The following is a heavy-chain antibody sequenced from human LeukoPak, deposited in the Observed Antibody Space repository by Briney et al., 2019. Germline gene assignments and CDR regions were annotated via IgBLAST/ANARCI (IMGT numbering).Heavy chain of an antibody. Sequence: GGSLRLSCAGSGFTFSRYTFNWVRQAPGKGLEWVASIKRDGSEEYYVDSVKGRFTISRDNAKNSVYLQMNSLRAEDTAVYYCASTWNYLYFDYWGQGTLVTVSS. V-gene: IGHV3-7*01. CDR3: ASTWNYLYFDY. D-gene: IGHD1-7*01. CDR2: IKRDGSEE. CDR1: GFTFSRYT. J-gene: IGHJ4*02.